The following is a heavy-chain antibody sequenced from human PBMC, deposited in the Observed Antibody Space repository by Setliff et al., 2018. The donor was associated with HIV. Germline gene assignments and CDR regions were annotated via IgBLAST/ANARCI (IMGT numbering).Heavy chain of an antibody. D-gene: IGHD3-10*01. CDR1: GSSITTTCF. CDR3: ARRAGNWGLNWFDP. V-gene: IGHV4-38-2*01. CDR2: HYHDGTS. Sequence: PSETLSLTCDFSGSSITTTCFWAWIRLPPGKGLEWVGSHYHDGTSFYNPSLKSRVTVSLDTSKNQFSLKLQSVTAADTAVYYCARRAGNWGLNWFDPWG. J-gene: IGHJ5*02.